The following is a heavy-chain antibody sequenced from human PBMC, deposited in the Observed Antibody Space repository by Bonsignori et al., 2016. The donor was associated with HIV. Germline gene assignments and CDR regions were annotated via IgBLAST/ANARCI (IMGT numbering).Heavy chain of an antibody. CDR1: GLSVSGNY. J-gene: IGHJ4*02. V-gene: IGHV3-53*01. CDR2: IYRDGSA. D-gene: IGHD1-7*01. CDR3: ARGGLELRPGFLDF. Sequence: EVRLVESGGGLIRPGGSLRLSCAASGLSVSGNYMNWVRQAPGKGLEWVSAIYRDGSAYYAASLKGRFTISRDNSKNTLFLQMNSLRPEDTAVYYCARGGLELRPGFLDFWGQGTLVTSPQ.